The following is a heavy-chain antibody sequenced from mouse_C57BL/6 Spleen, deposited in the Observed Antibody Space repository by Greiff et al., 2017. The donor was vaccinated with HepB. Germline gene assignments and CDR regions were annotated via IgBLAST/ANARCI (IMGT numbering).Heavy chain of an antibody. J-gene: IGHJ2*01. CDR2: INPGSGGT. Sequence: QVQLQQSGAELVRPGTSVKVSCKASGYAFTNYLIEWVKQRPGQGLEWIGVINPGSGGTNYNEKFKGKATLTADKSSSTAYMQLSSLTSEDSAVYFCAKRTDSNSFDYWGQGTTLTVSS. CDR3: AKRTDSNSFDY. CDR1: GYAFTNYL. D-gene: IGHD2-5*01. V-gene: IGHV1-54*01.